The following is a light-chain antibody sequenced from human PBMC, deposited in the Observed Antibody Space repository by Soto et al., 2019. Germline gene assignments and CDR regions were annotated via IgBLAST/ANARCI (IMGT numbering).Light chain of an antibody. J-gene: IGKJ4*01. CDR2: DAS. CDR3: QQRSDWPST. CDR1: QTVSSY. V-gene: IGKV3-11*01. Sequence: EIVLTQSPATLSLSPGDRATLSCRASQTVSSYLAWYQQKTGQAPRLLIYDASSRATGLPARFSGSGSGTDFTLTITSLEPEDFAFYYCQQRSDWPSTFGGGTKVEIK.